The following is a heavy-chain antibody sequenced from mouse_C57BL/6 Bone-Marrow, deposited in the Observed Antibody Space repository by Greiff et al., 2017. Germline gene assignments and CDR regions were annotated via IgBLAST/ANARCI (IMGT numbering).Heavy chain of an antibody. CDR2: IYPRDGST. J-gene: IGHJ4*01. V-gene: IGHV1-85*01. CDR3: ARSGGNYVDYYAMDY. D-gene: IGHD2-1*01. Sequence: VQLVESGPELVKPGASVKLSCKASGYTFTSYDINWVKQRPGQGLEWIGWIYPRDGSTKYNEKFKGKATLTVDTSSSTAYMELHSLTSEDSAVYFCARSGGNYVDYYAMDYWGRGTAVTVSS. CDR1: GYTFTSYD.